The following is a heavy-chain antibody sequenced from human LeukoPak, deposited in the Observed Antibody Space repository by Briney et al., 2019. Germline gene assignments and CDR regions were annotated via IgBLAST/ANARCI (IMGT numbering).Heavy chain of an antibody. J-gene: IGHJ4*02. CDR2: IRYDGSNK. V-gene: IGHV3-30*02. CDR3: TTDSGPGEDY. CDR1: GFTFSSYG. Sequence: GGSLRLSCAASGFTFSSYGMHWVRQAPGKGLEWVAFIRYDGSNKYYADSVKGRFTISRDNSKNTLYLQMNSLKTEDTAVYYCTTDSGPGEDYWGQGTLVTVSS. D-gene: IGHD5-12*01.